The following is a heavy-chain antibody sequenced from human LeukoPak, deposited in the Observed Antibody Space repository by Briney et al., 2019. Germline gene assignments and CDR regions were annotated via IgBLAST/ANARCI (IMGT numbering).Heavy chain of an antibody. CDR3: ASVYNYGMDV. CDR2: LNPSGGST. Sequence: ASVKVSCKASGYTVTSYYMHWVRQAPGQGLEWMGILNPSGGSTSYAQKFQGRATLTRATPTSTVYVELSSLRSEDTAVYYCASVYNYGMDVWGQGTTVIVSS. V-gene: IGHV1-46*01. J-gene: IGHJ6*02. CDR1: GYTVTSYY.